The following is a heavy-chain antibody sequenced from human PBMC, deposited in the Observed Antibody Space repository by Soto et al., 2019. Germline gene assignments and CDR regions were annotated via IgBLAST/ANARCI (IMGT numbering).Heavy chain of an antibody. D-gene: IGHD2-8*01. CDR3: ARMGLYCTKNYYYYLMDV. Sequence: PGGYVRLSCAASGFTFSRYSMNWVRQAPGKGLEWVSSISSSTSYIYYADSLKGRFTISRDNAKNSLYLQMNSLRAEDTAVYYCARMGLYCTKNYYYYLMDVWGQGTSVTVSS. J-gene: IGHJ6*02. V-gene: IGHV3-21*01. CDR1: GFTFSRYS. CDR2: ISSSTSYI.